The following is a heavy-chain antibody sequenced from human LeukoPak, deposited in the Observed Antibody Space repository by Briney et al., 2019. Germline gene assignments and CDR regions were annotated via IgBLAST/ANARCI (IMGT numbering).Heavy chain of an antibody. D-gene: IGHD6-13*01. V-gene: IGHV4-59*01. CDR1: GGSISSYY. Sequence: SETLSLTCTVSGGSISSYYWSWIRQPPGKGLEWIGYIYYSGSTNYNPSLKSRVTISVDTSKNQFSLKLSSVTAADTAVYYCARDTAAAGNFDYWGQGTLVTVSS. J-gene: IGHJ4*02. CDR2: IYYSGST. CDR3: ARDTAAAGNFDY.